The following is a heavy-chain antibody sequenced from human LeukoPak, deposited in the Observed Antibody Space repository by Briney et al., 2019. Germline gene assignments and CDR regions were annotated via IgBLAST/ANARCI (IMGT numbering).Heavy chain of an antibody. CDR3: ARSGYDSSTSPFDY. V-gene: IGHV3-7*01. J-gene: IGHJ4*02. Sequence: PGGSLRLSCAASGFAFSSYWMSWVRQAPGKGREWVANIKQDGSEKYYVDSVKGRFTISRDSAKNSLYLQMNSLRAEDTAVYYCARSGYDSSTSPFDYWGQGTLVTVSS. CDR1: GFAFSSYW. D-gene: IGHD3-22*01. CDR2: IKQDGSEK.